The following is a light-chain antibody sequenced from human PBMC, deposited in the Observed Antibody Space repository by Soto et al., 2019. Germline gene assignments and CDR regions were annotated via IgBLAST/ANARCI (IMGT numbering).Light chain of an antibody. CDR3: HQYNAKGT. Sequence: EIVMTQSPATLSVSPGERATLSCRASQSVSSNLAWYQQKPGQAPRLLIYGASTRATGIPARFSGSGSGTEFTITISSLQSEDFAVYYCHQYNAKGTFGQGTKVEIK. V-gene: IGKV3-15*01. CDR2: GAS. CDR1: QSVSSN. J-gene: IGKJ1*01.